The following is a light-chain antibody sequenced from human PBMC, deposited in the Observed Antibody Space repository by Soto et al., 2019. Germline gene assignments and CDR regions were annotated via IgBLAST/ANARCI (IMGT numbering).Light chain of an antibody. CDR3: SSYTSSGTLVV. V-gene: IGLV2-14*01. CDR1: SSDVGGYNY. CDR2: DVS. J-gene: IGLJ2*01. Sequence: QSALTQPASVSGSPGQSITISCPGTSSDVGGYNYVSWYQQQPGKAPKLIIYDVSSRPSGVSNRFSGSKSGNTASLTICGRQAEDEADYYCSSYTSSGTLVVFGGGTQLTVL.